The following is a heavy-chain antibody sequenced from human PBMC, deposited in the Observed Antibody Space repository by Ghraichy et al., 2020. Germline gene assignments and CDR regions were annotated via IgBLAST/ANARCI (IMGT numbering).Heavy chain of an antibody. CDR2: IHPDGSDT. D-gene: IGHD6-13*01. J-gene: IGHJ4*02. Sequence: ETLSLTCAVSGFTLSSHWMHWVRQAPGKGLVWVSRIHPDGSDTTYADSVKGRFTISRDNAENMVYLQMNSLRAEDAAVYYCVRDRTVAGTGPHFDYWGQETLVTVSS. V-gene: IGHV3-74*01. CDR1: GFTLSSHW. CDR3: VRDRTVAGTGPHFDY.